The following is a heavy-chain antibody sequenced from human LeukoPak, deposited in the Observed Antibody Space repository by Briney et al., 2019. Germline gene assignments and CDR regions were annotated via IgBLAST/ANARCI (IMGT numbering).Heavy chain of an antibody. V-gene: IGHV6-1*01. CDR2: TYYRSTWGH. J-gene: IGHJ5*02. CDR1: RASVTGNSYT. Sequence: SQTLSLTCPISRASVTGNSYTWNCTMQSPKRSLKWLGRTYYRSTWGHDYALSVKSRITIAPDTSKNQFSLQLNSVTPEDTAVYYCARDILGEGSAWGQGTLVTVSS. CDR3: ARDILGEGSA.